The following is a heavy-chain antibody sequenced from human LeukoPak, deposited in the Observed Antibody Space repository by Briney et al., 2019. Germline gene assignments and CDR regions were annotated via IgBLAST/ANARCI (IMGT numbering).Heavy chain of an antibody. CDR3: ARGYSRAAFDI. CDR1: GFTFRNYL. CDR2: ISSTGGTI. Sequence: GGSLRLSCAASGFTFRNYLMNWVRQAPGKGLEWVSFISSTGGTIYYADSVKGRFTVSRDNGENSLFLQMNSLRVEDTALYYYARGYSRAAFDIWGQGTVVAVSS. D-gene: IGHD2-15*01. J-gene: IGHJ3*02. V-gene: IGHV3-48*01.